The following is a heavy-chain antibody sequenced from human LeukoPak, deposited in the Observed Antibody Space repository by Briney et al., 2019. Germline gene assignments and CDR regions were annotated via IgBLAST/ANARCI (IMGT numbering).Heavy chain of an antibody. J-gene: IGHJ3*02. CDR1: TGSFSGYY. Sequence: SETLSLTCAVYTGSFSGYYWSWIRQPPGKGLEWIGEINHSGSTNYSPSLKSRVTISRDVSKNQFSLKLRSMTAADAAVYYCARGPTLPEHYDRSGYYDAFDIWGRGTMVTVSS. CDR2: INHSGST. CDR3: ARGPTLPEHYDRSGYYDAFDI. V-gene: IGHV4-34*01. D-gene: IGHD3-22*01.